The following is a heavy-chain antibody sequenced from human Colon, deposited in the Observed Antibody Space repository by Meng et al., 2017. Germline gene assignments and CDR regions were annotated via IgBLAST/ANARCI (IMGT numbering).Heavy chain of an antibody. CDR1: GFTFSSYA. CDR3: ANEGYYYGSGSHPPYFDY. CDR2: ISYEGSNK. V-gene: IGHV3-30-3*02. D-gene: IGHD3-10*01. J-gene: IGHJ4*02. Sequence: GGSLRLSCAASGFTFSSYAMHWVRQAPGKGLEWVAIISYEGSNKYYADSVKGRFTISRDNSKNTLYLQMNSLRTEDTAVYYCANEGYYYGSGSHPPYFDYWGQGTLVTVSS.